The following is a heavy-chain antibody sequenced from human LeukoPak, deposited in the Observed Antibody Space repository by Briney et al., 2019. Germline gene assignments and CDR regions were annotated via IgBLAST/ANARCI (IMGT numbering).Heavy chain of an antibody. Sequence: GGSLRLSCAASGFIFSSYWMSWVRQAPGKGLEWVANIKQDGSEKYYVDSVKGRFTISRDNAKNSLYLQMNSLRAEDTAVYYCARGGAAPLVVFDYWGQGTLVTVSS. J-gene: IGHJ4*02. CDR3: ARGGAAPLVVFDY. D-gene: IGHD1-26*01. V-gene: IGHV3-7*01. CDR2: IKQDGSEK. CDR1: GFIFSSYW.